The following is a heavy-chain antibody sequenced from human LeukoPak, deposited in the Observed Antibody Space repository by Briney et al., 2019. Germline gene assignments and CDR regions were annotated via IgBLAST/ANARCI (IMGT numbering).Heavy chain of an antibody. D-gene: IGHD3-10*01. V-gene: IGHV3-30*18. CDR2: ISYDGSNT. J-gene: IGHJ6*02. CDR3: AKERGSGNYYFALDV. CDR1: GLSFNSYG. Sequence: GGSLRLSCAVSGLSFNSYGMHWVRQAPGKGLEWVAVISYDGSNTYYADSVKGRFTISRDNSKTTLYLQMNRLRPEDTAVYYCAKERGSGNYYFALDVWGQGTTVTVSS.